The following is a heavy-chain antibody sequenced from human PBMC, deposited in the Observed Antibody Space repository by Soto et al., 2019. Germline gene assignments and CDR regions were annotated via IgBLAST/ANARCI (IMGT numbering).Heavy chain of an antibody. V-gene: IGHV3-74*01. CDR1: GFTFSSYW. Sequence: PGGSLRLSCAASGFTFSSYWVHWVRQAPGKGLVWVSRINSDGSSTSYADSVKGRFTISRDNAKNTLYLQMNSLRAEDTAVYYCARVLKAKAVAGYYYFDYWGQGTLVTVSS. D-gene: IGHD6-19*01. CDR2: INSDGSST. J-gene: IGHJ4*02. CDR3: ARVLKAKAVAGYYYFDY.